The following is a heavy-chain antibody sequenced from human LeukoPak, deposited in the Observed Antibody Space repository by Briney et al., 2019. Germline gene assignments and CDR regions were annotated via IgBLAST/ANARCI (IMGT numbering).Heavy chain of an antibody. V-gene: IGHV3-73*01. Sequence: HPGGSLRLSCAASGFTFSGSAMHWVRQASGKGLEWVGRIRSKANSYATAYAASVKGRFTISRDDSKNTAYLQMNSLKTEDTAVYYCTRLYGSGSYYKGRFDYWGQGTLVTVSS. CDR2: IRSKANSYAT. CDR3: TRLYGSGSYYKGRFDY. J-gene: IGHJ4*02. CDR1: GFTFSGSA. D-gene: IGHD3-10*01.